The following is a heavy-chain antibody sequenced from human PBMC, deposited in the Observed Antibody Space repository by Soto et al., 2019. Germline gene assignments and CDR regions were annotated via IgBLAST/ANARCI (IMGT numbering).Heavy chain of an antibody. D-gene: IGHD3-22*01. Sequence: PSETLSLTCTVSGGSLSSYYWSWIRQPPGKGLEWIGYIYYSGSTNYNPSLKSRVTISVDTSKNQFSLKLSSVTAADTAVYYCARAGGYYDSSGYSARFDYWGQGTLVTVSS. CDR1: GGSLSSYY. CDR3: ARAGGYYDSSGYSARFDY. V-gene: IGHV4-59*01. J-gene: IGHJ4*02. CDR2: IYYSGST.